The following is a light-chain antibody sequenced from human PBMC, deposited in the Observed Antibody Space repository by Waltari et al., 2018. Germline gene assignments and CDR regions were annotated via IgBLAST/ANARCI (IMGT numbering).Light chain of an antibody. V-gene: IGLV1-44*01. Sequence: QSELTQPPSASGTPGQKVTISCSGRYSNVGNTVVNWYQQFPGTAPKRLIYRNDQRPAGVPDRFSVSKSGTSASLAIIGLRSEDEADYYCASWDDSLNGRWVFGGGTKLTVL. CDR3: ASWDDSLNGRWV. CDR1: YSNVGNTV. J-gene: IGLJ2*01. CDR2: RND.